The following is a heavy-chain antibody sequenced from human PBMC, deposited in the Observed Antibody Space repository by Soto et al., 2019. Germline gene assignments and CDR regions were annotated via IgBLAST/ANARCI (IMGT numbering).Heavy chain of an antibody. CDR1: GYTFTRYN. V-gene: IGHV1-46*01. CDR2: INPSGGTT. Sequence: GASVKVSCKASGYTFTRYNVHWVRQAPGRGLEWMAIINPSGGTTYYVQKFEGRVTLTTDTSTSTVYMELSSLRSDDTAVYYCARVRGGGSEYFFDYWGQGTLVTVSS. CDR3: ARVRGGGSEYFFDY. J-gene: IGHJ4*02. D-gene: IGHD2-15*01.